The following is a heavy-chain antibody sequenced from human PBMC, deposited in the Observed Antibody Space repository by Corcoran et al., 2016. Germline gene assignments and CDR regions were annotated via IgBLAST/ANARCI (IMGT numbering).Heavy chain of an antibody. CDR3: ARGKVREAQWILDSSATNGAFDI. CDR1: GGSISSYY. V-gene: IGHV4-59*01. J-gene: IGHJ3*02. CDR2: IYYSGST. Sequence: QVQLQESGPGLVKPSETLSLTCTVSGGSISSYYWSWIRQPPGKGLEWIGYIYYSGSTNYNPSLKSRVTISVDTSKNQFSLKLSSVTAADTAVYYGARGKVREAQWILDSSATNGAFDIWGQGTMVTVSS. D-gene: IGHD3-22*01.